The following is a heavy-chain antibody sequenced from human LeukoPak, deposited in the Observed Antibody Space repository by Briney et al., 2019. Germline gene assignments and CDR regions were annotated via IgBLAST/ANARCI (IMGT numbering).Heavy chain of an antibody. D-gene: IGHD3-3*01. CDR2: ISWNSGSI. V-gene: IGHV3-9*01. CDR1: GFTFDDYA. J-gene: IGHJ4*02. CDR3: AKGSDDFWSRIDY. Sequence: PGRSLRLSCAASGFTFDDYAMHWVRQAPGKGLEWVSGISWNSGSIGYADSVKGRFTISRDNAKNSLCLQMNSLRAEDTALYYCAKGSDDFWSRIDYWGQGTLVTVSS.